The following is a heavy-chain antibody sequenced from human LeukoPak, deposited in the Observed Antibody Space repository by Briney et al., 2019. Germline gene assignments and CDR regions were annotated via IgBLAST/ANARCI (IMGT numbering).Heavy chain of an antibody. Sequence: SETLSLTCAVYGGSFSGYYWSWIRQPPGKGLEWIGEINHSGSTNYNPSLKRRVTISVDTSKNQFSLKLSSVTAADTAVYYCARGNNLRYFDWLRTSWFDPWGQGTLVTVSS. V-gene: IGHV4-34*01. J-gene: IGHJ5*02. CDR3: ARGNNLRYFDWLRTSWFDP. D-gene: IGHD3-9*01. CDR2: INHSGST. CDR1: GGSFSGYY.